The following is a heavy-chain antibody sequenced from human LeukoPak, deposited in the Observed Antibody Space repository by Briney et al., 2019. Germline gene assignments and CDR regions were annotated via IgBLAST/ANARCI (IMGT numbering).Heavy chain of an antibody. J-gene: IGHJ5*02. V-gene: IGHV1-69*13. CDR1: GGTFSSYA. CDR2: IIPIFGTA. Sequence: ASVKVSCKASGGTFSSYAISWVRQAPGQGLEWMGGIIPIFGTANYAQKFQGRVTITADESTSTAYMELSSLRSEDTAVYYCAKDTHEENWFDPWGQGTLVTVSS. CDR3: AKDTHEENWFDP.